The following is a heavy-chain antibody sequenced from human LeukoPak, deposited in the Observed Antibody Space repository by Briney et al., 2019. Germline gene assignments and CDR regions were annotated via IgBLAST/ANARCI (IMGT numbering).Heavy chain of an antibody. Sequence: SETLSLTCAVYGGSFSGYYWSWIRQPPGKGLERTGEINHSGSTNYNPSLKSRVTISVDRSKNQFSLKLSPATAADTAVYYCARLGYGSGISGAFDIWGQGTMVTVSS. D-gene: IGHD3-10*01. V-gene: IGHV4-34*01. CDR1: GGSFSGYY. CDR2: INHSGST. J-gene: IGHJ3*02. CDR3: ARLGYGSGISGAFDI.